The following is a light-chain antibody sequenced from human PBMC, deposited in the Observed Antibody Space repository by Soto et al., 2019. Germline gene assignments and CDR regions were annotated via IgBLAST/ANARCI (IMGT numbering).Light chain of an antibody. CDR1: SSDVDGYNY. CDR3: SSYTTSNTRQIV. V-gene: IGLV2-14*03. J-gene: IGLJ1*01. Sequence: QSVLTQPASVSGSPGQSITISCTGTSSDVDGYNYVSWYQHHPGKAHKLIIYDVSNRPSGVSIRFSGSKSDNTASMNINGLQPEDEADYHCSSYTTSNTRQIVFGTGTKVTV. CDR2: DVS.